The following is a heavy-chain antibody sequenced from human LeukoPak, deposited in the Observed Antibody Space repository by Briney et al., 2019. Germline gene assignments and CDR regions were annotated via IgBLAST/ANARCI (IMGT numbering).Heavy chain of an antibody. V-gene: IGHV3-9*01. CDR3: AKLGSGYDASDY. CDR1: GFTFDDYA. J-gene: IGHJ4*02. Sequence: GRSLRLSCAASGFTFDDYAMHWVRQAPGKGLEWVSGISWNSGSIGYADSVKGRFTISRGNAKNSLYLQMNSLRAEDTALYYCAKLGSGYDASDYWGQGTLVTVSS. CDR2: ISWNSGSI. D-gene: IGHD5-12*01.